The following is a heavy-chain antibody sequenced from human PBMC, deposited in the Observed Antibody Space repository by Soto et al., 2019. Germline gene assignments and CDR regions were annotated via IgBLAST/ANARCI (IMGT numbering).Heavy chain of an antibody. CDR1: GYSFVTYG. CDR3: ARDDQHWWNYPTGGYDY. J-gene: IGHJ4*02. Sequence: QIQLVQSGPELKKPGASVRVSCKTSGYSFVTYGISWVRQAPGQGPEWVAWIGPYKGSTRYSERLQGRATLSTDMHAIIVYMALRSPAPDDPAVYYFARDDQHWWNYPTGGYDYWGQGTLVSVSA. D-gene: IGHD1-7*01. CDR2: IGPYKGST. V-gene: IGHV1-18*04.